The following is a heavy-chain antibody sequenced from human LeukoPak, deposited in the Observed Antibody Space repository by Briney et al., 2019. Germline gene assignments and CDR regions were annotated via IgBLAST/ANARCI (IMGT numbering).Heavy chain of an antibody. Sequence: ASVKVSCKASGGTFSSYAISWVRQAPGQGLEWMGRIIPIFGTANYAQKFQSRVTITTDESTSTAYMELSSLRSEDTAVYYCARNSYYGSGSYPNFDYWGQGTLVTVSS. CDR1: GGTFSSYA. CDR3: ARNSYYGSGSYPNFDY. J-gene: IGHJ4*02. D-gene: IGHD3-10*01. CDR2: IIPIFGTA. V-gene: IGHV1-69*05.